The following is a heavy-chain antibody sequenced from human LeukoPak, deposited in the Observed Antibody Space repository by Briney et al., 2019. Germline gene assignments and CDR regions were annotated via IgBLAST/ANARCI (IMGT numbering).Heavy chain of an antibody. D-gene: IGHD4-11*01. J-gene: IGHJ6*03. CDR2: INPNTAGT. V-gene: IGHV1-2*02. CDR1: GYTFTVYY. Sequence: SVKVSCKASGYTFTVYYFHWVRQAPGQGLEWMGWINPNTAGTNYAQKFLGGVTLTWDTSISTAYMELNRLTSDDTAVYYCATSAGDYRAGHYYYMGVWGKGTSVTVSS. CDR3: ATSAGDYRAGHYYYMGV.